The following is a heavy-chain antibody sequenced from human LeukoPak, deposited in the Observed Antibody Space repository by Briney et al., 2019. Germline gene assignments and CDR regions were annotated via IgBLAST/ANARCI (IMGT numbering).Heavy chain of an antibody. D-gene: IGHD3-3*01. V-gene: IGHV3-11*04. J-gene: IGHJ4*02. CDR2: ISSSSSTI. CDR1: GFTFSDYY. CDR3: ARDQNFWSGSTFDY. Sequence: PGGSLRLSCAASGFTFSDYYMSWIRQAPGKGLEWVSYISSSSSTIYYADSVKGRFTISRDNAKNSLYLQMNSLRAEDTAVYYCARDQNFWSGSTFDYWGQGTLVTVSS.